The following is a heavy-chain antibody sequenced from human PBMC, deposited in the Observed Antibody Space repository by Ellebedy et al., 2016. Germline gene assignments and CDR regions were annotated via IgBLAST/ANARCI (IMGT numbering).Heavy chain of an antibody. CDR3: ARGGGYSYDSWWYPDV. J-gene: IGHJ2*01. CDR1: GFTLSYHY. CDR2: INSDGSDI. Sequence: GGSLRLXXAASGFTLSYHYMHWVRQAPGKGPVWVSLINSDGSDIRYADSVKGRFTVSRDDSKSSLYLEMNSLRAEDTAVYYCARGGGYSYDSWWYPDVWGRGTLVTVSS. D-gene: IGHD5-18*01. V-gene: IGHV3-74*01.